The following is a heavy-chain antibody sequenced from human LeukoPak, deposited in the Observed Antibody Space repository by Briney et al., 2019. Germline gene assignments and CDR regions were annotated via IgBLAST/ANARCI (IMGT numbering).Heavy chain of an antibody. Sequence: PSETLSLTCTVSGGSISSSSYYWGWIRQPPGKGLEWIGSIYYSGSTYYNPSLKSRVTISVDTSKNQFSLKLSSVTPEDTAVYYCARGAASIPLRGAQEGDAFDIWGQGTMVTVSS. CDR2: IYYSGST. CDR1: GGSISSSSYY. J-gene: IGHJ3*02. CDR3: ARGAASIPLRGAQEGDAFDI. D-gene: IGHD3-10*01. V-gene: IGHV4-39*07.